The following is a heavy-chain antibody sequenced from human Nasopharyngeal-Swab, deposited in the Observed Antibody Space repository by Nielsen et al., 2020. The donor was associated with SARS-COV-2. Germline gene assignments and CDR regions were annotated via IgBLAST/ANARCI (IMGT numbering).Heavy chain of an antibody. J-gene: IGHJ4*02. CDR3: ARDGQPEAGYSGHDYLRGLNY. CDR2: IYPGDSDT. D-gene: IGHD5-12*01. V-gene: IGHV5-51*01. Sequence: GESLKISCKGSGYSFTSYWIGWVRQMPGKGLEWMGIIYPGDSDTRYSPSFQGQVTISADKSISTAYLQWSSLKASDTAMYYCARDGQPEAGYSGHDYLRGLNYWGQGTLVTVSS. CDR1: GYSFTSYW.